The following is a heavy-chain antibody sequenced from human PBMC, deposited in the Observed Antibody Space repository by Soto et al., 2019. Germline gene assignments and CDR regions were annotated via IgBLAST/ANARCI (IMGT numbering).Heavy chain of an antibody. V-gene: IGHV3-9*01. CDR3: AKDMAHYDFWGNNERALDV. CDR1: GFTFEDTV. Sequence: EGQLVESGGGLVQPGRSLRLSCAASGFTFEDTVMHWVRQAPGKGLEWDSGISWNSDIRAYADSVKGRFTISRDNAKDSVYLQMSSLRAEDTALYYCAKDMAHYDFWGNNERALDVWGQGTTVIVSS. CDR2: ISWNSDIR. J-gene: IGHJ6*02. D-gene: IGHD3-3*01.